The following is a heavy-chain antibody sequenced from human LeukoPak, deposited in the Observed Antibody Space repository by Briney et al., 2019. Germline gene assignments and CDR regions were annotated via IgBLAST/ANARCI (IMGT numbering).Heavy chain of an antibody. CDR3: ARADCSSTRCYEFDY. CDR1: GGSISSSSYY. CDR2: ISSSGSPI. J-gene: IGHJ4*02. V-gene: IGHV3-11*04. D-gene: IGHD2-2*01. Sequence: LSLTCTVSGGSISSSSYYWGWIRQPPGKGLEWVSYISSSGSPISYAGSVKGRFTISRDNAKNSLYLQMNSLRVEDTAVYYCARADCSSTRCYEFDYWGQGTLVIVSS.